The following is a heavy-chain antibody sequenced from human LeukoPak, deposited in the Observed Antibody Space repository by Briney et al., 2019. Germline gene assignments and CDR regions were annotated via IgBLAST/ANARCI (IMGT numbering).Heavy chain of an antibody. CDR3: ARPHCSSTSCYLGGDAFDI. CDR2: INHSGST. CDR1: GGSFNGYY. J-gene: IGHJ3*02. V-gene: IGHV4-34*01. Sequence: SETLSLTCAVYGGSFNGYYWSWIRQPPGKGLEWIGEINHSGSTNYNPSLKSRVTISVDTSKNQFSLKLSSVTAADTAVYYCARPHCSSTSCYLGGDAFDIWGQGTMVTVSS. D-gene: IGHD2-2*01.